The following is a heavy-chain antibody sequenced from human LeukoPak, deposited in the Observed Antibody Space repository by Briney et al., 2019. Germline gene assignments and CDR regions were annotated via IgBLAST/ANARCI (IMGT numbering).Heavy chain of an antibody. J-gene: IGHJ6*03. V-gene: IGHV3-7*04. CDR2: IKQHGSEK. CDR3: VRGRNPDRITIIRPKEYCYMDV. D-gene: IGHD3-10*01. Sequence: GGSLRLSCAASGFTFSSYWMSWVRQAPGKGLEWVAHIKQHGSEKYYVDSVKGRFTISRDNAKSSLYLQMNSLRAEDTAVYYCVRGRNPDRITIIRPKEYCYMDVWGRGTTVTVSS. CDR1: GFTFSSYW.